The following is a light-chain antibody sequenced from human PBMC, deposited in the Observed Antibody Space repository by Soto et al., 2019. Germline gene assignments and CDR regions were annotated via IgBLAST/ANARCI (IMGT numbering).Light chain of an antibody. CDR2: EVS. Sequence: QSVLTQPASVSGSPGQSITISCTGTSSDVGSYNLVSWYQQHPGKAPKFMIYEVSKRPSGVSNRFSASKSGNTASLTISGLQAEDEADYYCCSYAGNNCVFGTGTQLTVL. CDR1: SSDVGSYNL. J-gene: IGLJ1*01. V-gene: IGLV2-23*02. CDR3: CSYAGNNCV.